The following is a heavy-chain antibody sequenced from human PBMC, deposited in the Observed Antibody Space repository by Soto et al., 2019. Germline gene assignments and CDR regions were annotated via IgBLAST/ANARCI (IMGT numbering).Heavy chain of an antibody. CDR3: ARPAGPFDY. J-gene: IGHJ4*02. V-gene: IGHV3-30*04. CDR1: GFPFRSFA. Sequence: GGSLRLSCTASGFPFRSFAMHWVRQAPGKGLEWLALVSFDGRNKYYADSVKGRFTISRDNSNSTVFLQMTGLRSEDTGVYYCARPAGPFDYWGQGTLVTVSS. CDR2: VSFDGRNK.